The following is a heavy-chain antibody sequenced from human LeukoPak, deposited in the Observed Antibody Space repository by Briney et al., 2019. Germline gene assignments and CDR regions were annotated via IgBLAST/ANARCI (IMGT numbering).Heavy chain of an antibody. CDR1: GFTFSSYW. CDR2: ISWNSGSI. J-gene: IGHJ4*02. D-gene: IGHD3-22*01. V-gene: IGHV3-9*01. Sequence: GGSLRLSCAASGFTFSSYWMSWVRQAPGKGLEWVSGISWNSGSIGYADSVKGRFTISRDNAKNSLYLQMNSLRAEDTALYYCAKDIRPYSGYVFDYWGQGTLVTVSS. CDR3: AKDIRPYSGYVFDY.